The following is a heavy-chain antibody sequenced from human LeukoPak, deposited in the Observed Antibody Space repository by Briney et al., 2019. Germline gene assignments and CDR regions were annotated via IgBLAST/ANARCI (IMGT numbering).Heavy chain of an antibody. D-gene: IGHD2-2*01. CDR3: ARYHSTWGLNY. V-gene: IGHV4-39*01. J-gene: IGHJ4*02. CDR2: IYYSGST. Sequence: SETLSLTCTVSGASISSITYYWGWIRQPPGKGLEWIGSIYYSGSTYYTTSLKSRVTISIDTSNNQFSLKLTSETAADTAVYYCARYHSTWGLNYWGQGTLVTVSS. CDR1: GASISSITYY.